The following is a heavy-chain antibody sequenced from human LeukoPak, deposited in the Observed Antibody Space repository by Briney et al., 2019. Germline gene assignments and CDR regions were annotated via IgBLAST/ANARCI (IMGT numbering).Heavy chain of an antibody. CDR1: GGSISSGGYS. J-gene: IGHJ4*02. CDR3: ARGVTTYCSGGSCYFWDY. V-gene: IGHV4-30-2*01. D-gene: IGHD2-15*01. CDR2: IYHSGST. Sequence: TLSLTCAVSGGSISSGGYSWSWIRQPPGKGLEWIGYIYHSGSTYYNPSLKSRVTISVDRSKNQFSLKLSSVTAADTAVYYCARGVTTYCSGGSCYFWDYWGQGTLVTVSS.